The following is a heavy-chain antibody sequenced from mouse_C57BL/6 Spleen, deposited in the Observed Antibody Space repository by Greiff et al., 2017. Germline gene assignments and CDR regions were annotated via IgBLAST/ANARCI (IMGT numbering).Heavy chain of an antibody. J-gene: IGHJ4*01. D-gene: IGHD1-1*01. V-gene: IGHV1-80*01. CDR3: ARRGNYYGSSESAMDY. CDR1: GYAFSSYW. CDR2: IYPGDGDT. Sequence: QVHVKQSGAELVKPGASVKISCKASGYAFSSYWMNWVKQRPGKGLEWIGQIYPGDGDTNYNGKFKGKATLTADKSSSTAYMQLSSLTSEDSAVYFCARRGNYYGSSESAMDYWGQGTSVTVSS.